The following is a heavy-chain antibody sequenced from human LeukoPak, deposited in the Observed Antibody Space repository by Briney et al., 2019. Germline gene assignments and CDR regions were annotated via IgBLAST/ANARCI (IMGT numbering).Heavy chain of an antibody. J-gene: IGHJ4*02. D-gene: IGHD3-10*01. CDR2: IYHSGST. CDR1: GGSISSSNW. V-gene: IGHV4-4*02. Sequence: SETLSLTCAVSGGSISSSNWWSWVRQPPGKGLEWIGEIYHSGSTNYNPSLMSRVTISVDKSKNQFSLKLSSVTAADTAVYYCARWFGDLSAIDYWGQGTLVTVSS. CDR3: ARWFGDLSAIDY.